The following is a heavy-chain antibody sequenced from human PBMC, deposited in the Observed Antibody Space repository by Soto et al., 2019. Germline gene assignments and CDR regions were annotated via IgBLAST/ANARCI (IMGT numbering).Heavy chain of an antibody. CDR3: ARADSLRWGSTGFDS. J-gene: IGHJ4*02. CDR1: GGSISSVVYS. V-gene: IGHV4-30-2*01. CDR2: IYHSGST. Sequence: PSETLSLTCAVSGGSISSVVYSWSWIRQPPGKGLEWIGYIYHSGSTYYNPSLKSRLTISRDNSRNTLYLQMDSLKPEDMALYYCARADSLRWGSTGFDSWGQGTLVTVSS. D-gene: IGHD4-17*01.